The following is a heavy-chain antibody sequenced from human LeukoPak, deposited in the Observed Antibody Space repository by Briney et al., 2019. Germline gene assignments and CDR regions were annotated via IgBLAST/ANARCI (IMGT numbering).Heavy chain of an antibody. CDR3: ARVRRDYYDSSGHGPLDY. J-gene: IGHJ4*02. CDR1: GYTFTSYD. D-gene: IGHD3-22*01. CDR2: MKPNSGNT. V-gene: IGHV1-8*01. Sequence: ASVKVSCKASGYTFTSYDINWVRQATGQGLEWMGWMKPNSGNTGYAQKFQGRVTMTRNTSISTAYMELSSLTSEDTAVYYCARVRRDYYDSSGHGPLDYWGQGTLVTVSS.